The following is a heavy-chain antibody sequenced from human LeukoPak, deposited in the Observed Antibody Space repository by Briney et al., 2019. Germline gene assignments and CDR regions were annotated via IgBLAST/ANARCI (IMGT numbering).Heavy chain of an antibody. CDR1: RVAFDSHG. V-gene: IGHV3-33*01. Sequence: GGSLRLSCAASRVAFDSHGMHWVRQAPGKGLEWVAVIWYDGSNKDYADSVKGRFTISRGNSKNTLYLQMNSLRAEDTAVYYCARARNNYDRSGFSALDYWGQGTLVTVSS. CDR3: ARARNNYDRSGFSALDY. J-gene: IGHJ4*02. CDR2: IWYDGSNK. D-gene: IGHD3-22*01.